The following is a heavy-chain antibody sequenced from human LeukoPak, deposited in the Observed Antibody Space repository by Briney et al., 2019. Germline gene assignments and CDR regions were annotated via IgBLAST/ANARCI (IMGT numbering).Heavy chain of an antibody. CDR3: AREATYYDFWSGYSGADYFDY. D-gene: IGHD3-3*01. J-gene: IGHJ4*02. CDR2: INPSGGST. CDR1: GYTFTSYY. Sequence: ASAKVSCKASGYTFTSYYMHWVRQAPGQGLEWMGIINPSGGSTSYAQKFQGRVTMTRDTSTSTVYMELSSLRSEDTAVYYCAREATYYDFWSGYSGADYFDYWGQGTLVTVSS. V-gene: IGHV1-46*01.